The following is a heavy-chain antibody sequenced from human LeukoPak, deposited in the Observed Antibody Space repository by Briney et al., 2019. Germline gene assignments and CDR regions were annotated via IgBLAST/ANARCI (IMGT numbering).Heavy chain of an antibody. V-gene: IGHV3-23*01. CDR1: GFTFSSYA. D-gene: IGHD5-12*01. Sequence: PGGSLRLSCAASGFTFSSYAMSWVRQAPGKGLEWVSYISSSGSTIYYADSVKGRSTISRDNSKNTLYLQMNSLRAEDTAVYYCAKDRLSGYDSFDYWGQGTLVTVSS. CDR3: AKDRLSGYDSFDY. J-gene: IGHJ4*02. CDR2: ISSSGSTI.